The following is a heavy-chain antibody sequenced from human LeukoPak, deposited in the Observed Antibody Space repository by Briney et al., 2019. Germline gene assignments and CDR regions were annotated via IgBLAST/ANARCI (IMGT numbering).Heavy chain of an antibody. CDR3: ARVEYDYVWGSYRYGFDY. J-gene: IGHJ4*02. V-gene: IGHV4-61*08. D-gene: IGHD3-16*02. Sequence: SETLSLTCTVSGGSISSFYWSWFYWSWIRQPPGKGLEWIGYIYYSCSTNYNPSLKIRVTISVDTSKNQFSLKLSSVTAADTAVYYCARVEYDYVWGSYRYGFDYWGQGTLVTVSS. CDR2: IYYSCST. CDR1: GGSISS.